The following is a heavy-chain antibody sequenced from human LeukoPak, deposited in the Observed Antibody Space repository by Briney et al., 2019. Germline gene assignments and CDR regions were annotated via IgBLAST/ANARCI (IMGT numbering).Heavy chain of an antibody. Sequence: GGSLRLSCAVSGFTFSSYWMHWVRQAPGKGLEWVSLIGPVGDSPFYADSVKGRFTISRDNSKNTLSLQMNSLRVEDTAIYYCAKDIQLSTWGLGTMVTVSS. CDR3: AKDIQLST. V-gene: IGHV3-23*01. J-gene: IGHJ3*01. CDR2: IGPVGDSP. D-gene: IGHD5-24*01. CDR1: GFTFSSYW.